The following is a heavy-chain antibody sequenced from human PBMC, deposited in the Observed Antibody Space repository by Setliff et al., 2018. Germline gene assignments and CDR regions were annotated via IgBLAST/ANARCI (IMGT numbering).Heavy chain of an antibody. CDR3: ARESDYYGSGNFYVADH. D-gene: IGHD3-10*01. V-gene: IGHV1-69*10. CDR1: GGTFSSYA. J-gene: IGHJ4*02. CDR2: IIPILGIA. Sequence: ASVKVSCKASGGTFSSYAISWVRQAPGQGLEWMGGIIPILGIANYAQKFQGRVTITADKSTSTAYMELRGLTPDDTAVYYCARESDYYGSGNFYVADHWGQGTLVTVSS.